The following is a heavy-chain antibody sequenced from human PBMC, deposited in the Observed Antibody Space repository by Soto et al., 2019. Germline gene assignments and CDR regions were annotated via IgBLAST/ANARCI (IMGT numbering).Heavy chain of an antibody. CDR1: GFTFDDYA. J-gene: IGHJ6*02. Sequence: GGSLRLSCAASGFTFDDYAMHWVRQAPGKGLEWVSGISWNSGSIGYADSVKGRFTIPRDNAKNSLYLQMNSLRAEDTALYYCAKARRGYDYVGYYGMDVWGQGTPVTVSS. CDR2: ISWNSGSI. D-gene: IGHD5-12*01. CDR3: AKARRGYDYVGYYGMDV. V-gene: IGHV3-9*01.